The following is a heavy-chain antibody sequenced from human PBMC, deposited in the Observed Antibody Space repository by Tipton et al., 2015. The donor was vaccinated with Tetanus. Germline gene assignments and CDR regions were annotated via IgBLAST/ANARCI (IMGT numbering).Heavy chain of an antibody. J-gene: IGHJ4*02. CDR3: ARQNYGDCSSTFFDY. CDR2: IYPGDSDT. V-gene: IGHV5-51*01. Sequence: QLVQSGAEVKKPGESLKISCKASGYSFTSRWIGWVRQLPGKGLEWMGIIYPGDSDTRYSPSLQGQVTTSADKSISTAFLQWSSLKASGTAMYYCARQNYGDCSSTFFDYWGQGTLVAVSA. CDR1: GYSFTSRW. D-gene: IGHD4-17*01.